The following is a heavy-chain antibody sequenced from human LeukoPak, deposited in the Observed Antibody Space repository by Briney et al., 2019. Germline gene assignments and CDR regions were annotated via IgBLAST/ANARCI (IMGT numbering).Heavy chain of an antibody. CDR3: ASAYYHYYFDY. CDR1: GFTFRSYW. CDR2: INGDGSST. J-gene: IGHJ4*02. D-gene: IGHD3-16*01. V-gene: IGHV3-74*01. Sequence: PGGSLRLSCEASGFTFRSYWMHWVRHAPGKGLVWVSRINGDGSSTSYADSVKGQFTISRDNAKNTLYLQMNSLRAEDSAVYYCASAYYHYYFDYWGQGTLVTVSS.